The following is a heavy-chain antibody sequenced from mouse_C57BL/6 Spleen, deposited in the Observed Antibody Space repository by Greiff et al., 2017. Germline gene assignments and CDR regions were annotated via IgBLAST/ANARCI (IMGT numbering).Heavy chain of an antibody. CDR1: GYTFTSYW. V-gene: IGHV1-50*01. D-gene: IGHD3-2*02. J-gene: IGHJ4*01. CDR2: IDPSDSYT. CDR3: ARRTAQASMDD. Sequence: QVQLQQPGAELVKPGASVKLSCKASGYTFTSYWMQWVKQRPGQGLEWIGEIDPSDSYTNYNQKFKGKATLTGDTSSSTAYMQLSSLTSEDSAVYDCARRTAQASMDDWGQGTSVTVSS.